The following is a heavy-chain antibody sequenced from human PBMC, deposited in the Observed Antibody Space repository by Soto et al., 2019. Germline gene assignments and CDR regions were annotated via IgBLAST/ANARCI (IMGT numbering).Heavy chain of an antibody. J-gene: IGHJ5*02. CDR2: MNPNSGNT. CDR3: ARVPQGRGVIILDWFDP. Sequence: QVQLVQSGAEVKKPGASVKVSCKASGYTFTNYDINWVRQATGQGLEWMGWMNPNSGNTGYAQKFQGRVTMTSNPSISRVYVELSSLRSEDTAVYYCARVPQGRGVIILDWFDPWGQGTLVTVSS. CDR1: GYTFTNYD. V-gene: IGHV1-8*01. D-gene: IGHD3-10*01.